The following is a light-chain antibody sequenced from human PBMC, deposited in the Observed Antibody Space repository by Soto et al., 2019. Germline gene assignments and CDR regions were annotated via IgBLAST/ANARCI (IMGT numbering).Light chain of an antibody. CDR1: NSDVGGYNY. J-gene: IGLJ1*01. CDR2: GVS. Sequence: QSALTQPRSVSGSPGQSVTISCTGTNSDVGGYNYVSWYQQYPGKAPKLMISGVSERPSGVPDRFSGSKSGTSASLAISGLQSEDEADYYCASWDGTFYVFGAGTKLTVL. V-gene: IGLV2-11*01. CDR3: ASWDGTFYV.